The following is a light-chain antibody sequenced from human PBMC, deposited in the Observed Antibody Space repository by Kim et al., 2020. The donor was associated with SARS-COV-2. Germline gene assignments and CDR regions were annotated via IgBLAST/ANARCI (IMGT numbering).Light chain of an antibody. CDR1: SSDVGSYNR. V-gene: IGLV2-18*02. CDR3: SSYTSSSNVV. J-gene: IGLJ2*01. Sequence: GRSVTISCTGTSSDVGSYNRVSWYQQPPGTAPRLMIYEVSNRPSGVPDRFSGSKSGNTASLTISGLQAEDEADYYCSSYTSSSNVVFGGGTQLTVL. CDR2: EVS.